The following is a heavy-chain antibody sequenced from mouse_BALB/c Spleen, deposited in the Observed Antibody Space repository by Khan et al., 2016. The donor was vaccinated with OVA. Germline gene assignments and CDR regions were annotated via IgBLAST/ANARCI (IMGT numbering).Heavy chain of an antibody. Sequence: QIQLVQSGPELKKPGETVKISCKASGYTFTNYGMNWVKQAPGKGLKWMGWINTYTGEPTYTDDFKGRFASSLETSASTAYLQINNLKNEDMATYFCARGASCWYFDVWGAGTTVTVSS. J-gene: IGHJ1*01. CDR3: ARGASCWYFDV. V-gene: IGHV9-1*02. CDR1: GYTFTNYG. D-gene: IGHD3-3*01. CDR2: INTYTGEP.